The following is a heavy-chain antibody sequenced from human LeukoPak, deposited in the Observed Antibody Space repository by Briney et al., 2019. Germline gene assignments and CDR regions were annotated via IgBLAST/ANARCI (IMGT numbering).Heavy chain of an antibody. V-gene: IGHV3-23*01. CDR2: ITDSGGSA. CDR3: AKVGGSCSSTSCHACFDY. Sequence: GGSLRLSCAASRFTFSGYAMTWVRQAPGKGLEWVSAITDSGGSAYYADSVKGRFTISRDNSKNTLYLQMNNLRGEDTAVYYCAKVGGSCSSTSCHACFDYWGQGTLVTVSS. CDR1: RFTFSGYA. J-gene: IGHJ4*02. D-gene: IGHD2-2*01.